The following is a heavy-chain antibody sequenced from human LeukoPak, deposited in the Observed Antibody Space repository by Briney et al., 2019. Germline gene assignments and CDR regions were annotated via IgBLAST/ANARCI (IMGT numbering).Heavy chain of an antibody. D-gene: IGHD6-19*01. CDR1: GYTFTGYY. V-gene: IGHV1-2*06. Sequence: GASVKVSCKASGYTFTGYYMHWVRQAPGQGLEWMGRLNPSSGGTNFAQRFQGRVTMTRDTSINTASMELSRLTSDDTAVYYCAREASGWAVDYWGQGTLVTVSS. CDR3: AREASGWAVDY. J-gene: IGHJ4*02. CDR2: LNPSSGGT.